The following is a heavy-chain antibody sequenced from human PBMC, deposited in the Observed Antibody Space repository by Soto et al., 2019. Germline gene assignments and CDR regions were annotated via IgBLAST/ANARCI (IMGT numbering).Heavy chain of an antibody. CDR3: ARGPLRITIFGVVIRTFFDY. V-gene: IGHV4-34*01. J-gene: IGHJ4*02. CDR2: INHSGST. Sequence: QVQLQQWGAGLLKPSETLSLTCAVYGGSFSGYYWSWIRQPPGKGLEWIGEINHSGSTNYNPSLKSRLTISVDTSKNQFSLKLSSVTAADTAVYYCARGPLRITIFGVVIRTFFDYWGQGTLVTVSS. CDR1: GGSFSGYY. D-gene: IGHD3-3*01.